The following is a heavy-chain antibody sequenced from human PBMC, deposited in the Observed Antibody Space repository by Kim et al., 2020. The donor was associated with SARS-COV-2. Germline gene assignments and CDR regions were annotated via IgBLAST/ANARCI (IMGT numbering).Heavy chain of an antibody. CDR2: INHSGST. V-gene: IGHV4-34*01. J-gene: IGHJ5*02. Sequence: SETLSLTCAVYGGSFSGYYWSWIRQPPGKGLEWIGEINHSGSTNYNPSLKSRVTISVDTSKNQFSLKLSSVTAADTAVYYCASQPDHLGGGDPVPWGQGTLVTVSS. D-gene: IGHD2-21*02. CDR3: ASQPDHLGGGDPVP. CDR1: GGSFSGYY.